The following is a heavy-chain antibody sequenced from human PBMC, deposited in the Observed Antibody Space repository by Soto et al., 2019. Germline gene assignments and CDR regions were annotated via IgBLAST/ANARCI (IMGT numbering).Heavy chain of an antibody. CDR3: ARGGGSSSFDP. CDR2: INPSSGDA. Sequence: QVQLVQSGAEVKTPGASVRVSCNPSGYTFIANYLHWVRQAPGQGLEWMAWINPSSGDAKYAQSFQGRVTLPRDASISTVYMEMSSLTSDDTAVYYCARGGGSSSFDPWGQGTLVTVSS. J-gene: IGHJ5*02. V-gene: IGHV1-2*02. CDR1: GYTFIANY. D-gene: IGHD6-13*01.